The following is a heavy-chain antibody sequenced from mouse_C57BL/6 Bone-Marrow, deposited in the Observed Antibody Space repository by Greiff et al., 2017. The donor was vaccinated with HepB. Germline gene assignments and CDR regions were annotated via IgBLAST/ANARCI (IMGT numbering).Heavy chain of an antibody. Sequence: EVQLQQSGAELVRPGASVKLSCTASGFNIKDDYMHWVKQRPEQGLEWIGWIDLENGDTEYASKFQGKATITADTSSNTAYLQLSSLTSEDTAVYYCTGDSSGYVGFAYWGQGTLVTVSA. D-gene: IGHD3-2*02. CDR2: IDLENGDT. CDR3: TGDSSGYVGFAY. V-gene: IGHV14-4*01. J-gene: IGHJ3*01. CDR1: GFNIKDDY.